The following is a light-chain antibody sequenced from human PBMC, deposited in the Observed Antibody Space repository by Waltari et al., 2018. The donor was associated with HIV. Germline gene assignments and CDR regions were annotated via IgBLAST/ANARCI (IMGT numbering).Light chain of an antibody. Sequence: DIVMTQSPLSLPVTPAEPASISCRASQSLLHTNGYKYLDWFLQKPGQSPQLLFYLGSSRASGVPDRFSGGGSGTEFTLKISRVEAEDVGVYYCMQALQTPNTFGQGTKLEIK. CDR2: LGS. V-gene: IGKV2-28*01. J-gene: IGKJ2*01. CDR3: MQALQTPNT. CDR1: QSLLHTNGYKY.